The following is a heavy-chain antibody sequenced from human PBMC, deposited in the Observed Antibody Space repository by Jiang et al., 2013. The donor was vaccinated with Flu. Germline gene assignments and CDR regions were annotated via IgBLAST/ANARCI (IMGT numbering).Heavy chain of an antibody. D-gene: IGHD1-26*01. J-gene: IGHJ5*02. V-gene: IGHV4-31*03. Sequence: GSGLVKPSQTLSLTCTVSGGSISSGGYYWSWIRQHPGRGLEWIGYIYYSGSTYYNPSLKSRVTISVDTSKNQFSLKLSSVTAADTAVYYCARELSSSGSYFRFDPWGQGTLVTVSS. CDR2: IYYSGST. CDR3: ARELSSSGSYFRFDP. CDR1: GGSISSGGYY.